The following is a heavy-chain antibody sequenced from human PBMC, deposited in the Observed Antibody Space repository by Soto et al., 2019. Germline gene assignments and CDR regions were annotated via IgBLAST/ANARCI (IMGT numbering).Heavy chain of an antibody. CDR2: ISAYNGNT. CDR3: AGEYCSSTSCYSGWFDP. J-gene: IGHJ5*02. Sequence: ASVKVSCKASGYTFTSYGISWVRQAPGQGLEWMGWISAYNGNTNYAQKLQGRVTMTTDTSTSTAYMELRSLRSDDTAVYYCAGEYCSSTSCYSGWFDPWGQGTLVTVSS. V-gene: IGHV1-18*01. D-gene: IGHD2-2*01. CDR1: GYTFTSYG.